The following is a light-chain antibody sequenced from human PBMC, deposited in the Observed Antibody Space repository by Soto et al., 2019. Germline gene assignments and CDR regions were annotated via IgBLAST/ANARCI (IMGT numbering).Light chain of an antibody. Sequence: SYELTQPPSVSVAPGQTATISCGENNIDSRTVHWYQKKPGQAPLLVVYDNRFRPSGIPNRFSGSNSGNTATLTSSRVEAGDEADYYCQVWDNVDDHIYVFGTGTKLTVL. CDR1: NIDSRT. CDR3: QVWDNVDDHIYV. J-gene: IGLJ1*01. V-gene: IGLV3-21*02. CDR2: DNR.